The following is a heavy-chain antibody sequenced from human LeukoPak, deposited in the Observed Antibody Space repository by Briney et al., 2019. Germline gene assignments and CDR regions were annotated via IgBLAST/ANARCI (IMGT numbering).Heavy chain of an antibody. J-gene: IGHJ4*02. V-gene: IGHV4-34*01. CDR2: INHSGST. D-gene: IGHD3-3*01. CDR3: ARGYTSEHTMGIYFDY. CDR1: GGSFSGYY. Sequence: PSETLSLTCAVYGGSFSGYYWSWIRQPPGKGLEWIGEINHSGSTNYNPSLKSRVTISVGTSKNQFSLKLSSVTAADTAVYYCARGYTSEHTMGIYFDYWGQGTLVTVSS.